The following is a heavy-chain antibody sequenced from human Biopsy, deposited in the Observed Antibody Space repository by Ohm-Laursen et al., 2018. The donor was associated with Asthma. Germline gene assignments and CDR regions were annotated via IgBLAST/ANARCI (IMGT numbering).Heavy chain of an antibody. Sequence: ASVKVSCKASGGMFSTYAISWVRQAPGLGLEWMGGIPPIFGTSNYAQRFQGSVTITADIFTRTVYMKVSGLRFDDTAIYYCARPSANCDIWCYYYHMDVWGQGTTVTVSS. CDR3: ARPSANCDIWCYYYHMDV. V-gene: IGHV1-69*06. CDR2: IPPIFGTS. CDR1: GGMFSTYA. J-gene: IGHJ6*02. D-gene: IGHD1-1*01.